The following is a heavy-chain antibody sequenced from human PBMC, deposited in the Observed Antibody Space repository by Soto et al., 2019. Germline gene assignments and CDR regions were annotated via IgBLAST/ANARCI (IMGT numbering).Heavy chain of an antibody. Sequence: EVQLVESGGGLVKPGGSLRLSCAASGFTFSSYSMNWVRQAPGKGLEWVSSISSSSFSINYADSVKGRFSISRDNAQNSLHLQMNNLRAEDTAVYYCARNESSNLYGMDVWGQGTTVPVYS. V-gene: IGHV3-21*01. CDR1: GFTFSSYS. CDR3: ARNESSNLYGMDV. J-gene: IGHJ6*02. CDR2: ISSSSFSI.